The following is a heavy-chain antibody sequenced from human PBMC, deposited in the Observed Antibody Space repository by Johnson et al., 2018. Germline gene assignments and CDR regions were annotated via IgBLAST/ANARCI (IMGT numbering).Heavy chain of an antibody. CDR3: ARDVEMGTIGDAFDI. CDR1: GFTFSSYA. Sequence: QVQLVESGGGVVQPGRSLRLSCAASGFTFSSYAMHWVRQAPGKGLEWVAVISYDGSNKYYADSVKGRFTISRDNSKNTLYLQMNSLRGEDTAVYYWARDVEMGTIGDAFDIWGQVTMVTVSS. J-gene: IGHJ3*02. CDR2: ISYDGSNK. D-gene: IGHD5-24*01. V-gene: IGHV3-30-3*01.